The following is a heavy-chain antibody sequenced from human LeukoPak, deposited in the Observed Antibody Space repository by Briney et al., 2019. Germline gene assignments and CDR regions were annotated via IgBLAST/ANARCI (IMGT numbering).Heavy chain of an antibody. J-gene: IGHJ6*02. D-gene: IGHD2-15*01. CDR1: GFTFDDYA. V-gene: IGHV3-43D*03. CDR2: ISWDGGST. CDR3: AKGYCSGGSCYSDYYYYYGMDV. Sequence: GGSLRLSCAASGFTFDDYAMHWVRQAPGKGLEWVSLISWDGGSTYYADSVKGRFTISRDNSKHSLYLQMNSLRAEDTALYYCAKGYCSGGSCYSDYYYYYGMDVWGQGTRVTVSS.